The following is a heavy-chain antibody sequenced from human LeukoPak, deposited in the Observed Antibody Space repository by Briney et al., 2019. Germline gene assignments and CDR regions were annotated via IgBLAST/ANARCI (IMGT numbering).Heavy chain of an antibody. V-gene: IGHV4-4*07. CDR3: AREGGQIAAAGNFDY. J-gene: IGHJ4*02. CDR2: IYTSGST. D-gene: IGHD6-13*01. CDR1: GGSISSYY. Sequence: PSETLSLTCTVSGGSISSYYWSWLRQPAGKGLEWIGRIYTSGSTNYNPSLKSRVTMSVDTSKNQFSLKLSSVTAADTAVYYCAREGGQIAAAGNFDYWGQGTLVTVSS.